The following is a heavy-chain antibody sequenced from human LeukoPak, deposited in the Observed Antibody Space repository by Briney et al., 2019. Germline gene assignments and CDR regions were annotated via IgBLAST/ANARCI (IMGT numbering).Heavy chain of an antibody. CDR2: IRHDGSNE. J-gene: IGHJ4*02. CDR3: ARDLHPWALDY. V-gene: IGHV3-30*02. Sequence: TGGSLRLSCASSGFIFSSSGMHWVRQAPGKGLEWVAVIRHDGSNEYYADSVKGRFTISRDNSKNMVLLQLNSLRRDDTAVYYCARDLHPWALDYWGQGTLVTVSS. CDR1: GFIFSSSG.